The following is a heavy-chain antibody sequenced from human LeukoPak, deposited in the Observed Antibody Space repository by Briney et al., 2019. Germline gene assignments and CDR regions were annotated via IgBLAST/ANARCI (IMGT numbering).Heavy chain of an antibody. D-gene: IGHD1-26*01. J-gene: IGHJ4*02. CDR1: GFTFSFYT. V-gene: IGHV3-21*06. Sequence: NPGGSLRLSCAASGFTFSFYTINWVRQAPGKGLEWVSSISSSGTNIYYADSVEGRFTRSRDNAKNSLDLQMNSLRAEDTAVYYCARVYSGSYCADDWGQGSLVTVCS. CDR2: ISSSGTNI. CDR3: ARVYSGSYCADD.